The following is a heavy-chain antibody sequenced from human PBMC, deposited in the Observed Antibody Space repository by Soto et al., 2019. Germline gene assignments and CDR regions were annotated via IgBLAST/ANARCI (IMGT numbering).Heavy chain of an antibody. D-gene: IGHD2-21*01. J-gene: IGHJ4*02. V-gene: IGHV3-23*01. CDR1: GFTFSNYA. CDR3: AKGMTDFCDDSGSTPIDY. Sequence: EVQLLESGGGLVQPGGSLRLSCVASGFTFSNYAMSWVRQAPGAGLEWVSSVSTSGGTTFYADSVKCRFTISRDNSENTLYLKMNSLRAADTAGYYCAKGMTDFCDDSGSTPIDYWGQGTLVTVSS. CDR2: VSTSGGTT.